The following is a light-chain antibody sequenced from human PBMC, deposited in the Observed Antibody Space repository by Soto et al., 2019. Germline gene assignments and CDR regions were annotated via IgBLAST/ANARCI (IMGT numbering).Light chain of an antibody. Sequence: QSALTQPPSVSGAPGQRVTISCTGSSSNIGAGYDVHWYQQLPGRAPKLLIFGNTNRPSGVPDRFSGSKSGTSASLAITGLQVEDEADYYCQSYDYTLSGVIFGRGTKLTVL. CDR2: GNT. CDR3: QSYDYTLSGVI. V-gene: IGLV1-40*01. J-gene: IGLJ2*01. CDR1: SSNIGAGYD.